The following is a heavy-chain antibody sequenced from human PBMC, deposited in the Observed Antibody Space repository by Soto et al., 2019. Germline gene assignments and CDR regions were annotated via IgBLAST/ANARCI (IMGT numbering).Heavy chain of an antibody. J-gene: IGHJ4*02. V-gene: IGHV1-46*01. Sequence: GASVKVSCKASGYTFTIYYMHWVRQAPGLGLEWMGIINPSGGSTSYAQKFQGRVTMTWDTSTSTVYMELSSLRSEDTAVYCCARDSHLAYWGQGTLVTVSS. CDR1: GYTFTIYY. CDR2: INPSGGST. CDR3: ARDSHLAY.